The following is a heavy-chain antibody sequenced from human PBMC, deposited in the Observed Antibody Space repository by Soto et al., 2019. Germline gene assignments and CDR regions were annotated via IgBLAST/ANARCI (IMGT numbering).Heavy chain of an antibody. D-gene: IGHD2-15*01. V-gene: IGHV3-66*01. CDR1: GFTVTSKY. Sequence: DVQLVESGGGLVQPGGSLTLSWAGSGFTVTSKYMSWVRQAPGKGLAWVSLIQSGGSTFYADSVNGRFSISRDNSKNTVYLQMYSPSAEDTAGYYWARDDVHCSGGRCYGVPMDVWGKGTTVTVSS. CDR3: ARDDVHCSGGRCYGVPMDV. CDR2: IQSGGST. J-gene: IGHJ6*03.